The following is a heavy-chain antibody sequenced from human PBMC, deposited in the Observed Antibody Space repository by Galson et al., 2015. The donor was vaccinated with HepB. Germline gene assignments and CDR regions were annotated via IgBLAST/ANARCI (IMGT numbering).Heavy chain of an antibody. D-gene: IGHD3/OR15-3a*01. J-gene: IGHJ4*02. CDR1: GFTFDDYA. CDR2: ISWNSGSI. Sequence: SLRLSCAASGFTFDDYAMHWVRQVPGKGLEWVSGISWNSGSIGYADSVKGRFAISRDNAKNSLYLQMNSLRAEDTALYYCAKDLKPRFFGPSDRGQGALVTVSS. V-gene: IGHV3-9*01. CDR3: AKDLKPRFFGPSD.